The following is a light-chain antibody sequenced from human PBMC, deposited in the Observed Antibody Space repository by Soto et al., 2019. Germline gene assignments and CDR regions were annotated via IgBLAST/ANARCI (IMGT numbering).Light chain of an antibody. CDR3: AAWDGSLNNVL. J-gene: IGLJ2*01. CDR1: GSSIGTNT. Sequence: QAVVTQAPSASGTPGQRVTISCSGSGSSIGTNTVNWYRQLPGTAPKLLIYGNNQRPSGVPDRFSGSKSGTSASLAISGPQPEDEADYYCAAWDGSLNNVLFGGGTTVTVL. V-gene: IGLV1-44*01. CDR2: GNN.